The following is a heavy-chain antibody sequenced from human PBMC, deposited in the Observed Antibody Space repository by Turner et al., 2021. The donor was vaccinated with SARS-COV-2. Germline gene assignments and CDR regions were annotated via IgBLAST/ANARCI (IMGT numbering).Heavy chain of an antibody. CDR1: GFTFSSYS. CDR3: VRDKDSSDYYY. V-gene: IGHV3-21*01. J-gene: IGHJ4*02. D-gene: IGHD3-22*01. CDR2: ITISDT. Sequence: EVQLVESGGGLVKPGGSLRLCCAAAGFTFSSYSMNWVRQAPGKGLEWVSSITISDTYYADSVKGRFTISRDNAKNSLYLQMNSLRAEDTAVYYCVRDKDSSDYYYWGQGTLVTVSS.